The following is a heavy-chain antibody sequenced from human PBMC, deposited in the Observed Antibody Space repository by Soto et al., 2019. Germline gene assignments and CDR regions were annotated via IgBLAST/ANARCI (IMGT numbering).Heavy chain of an antibody. D-gene: IGHD3-10*01. V-gene: IGHV3-15*07. CDR2: VKSKTDGGSA. CDR3: TTDSRTTMPEVRFDY. Sequence: GGSLRLCCAASGFPFSNAWINWVRQTPGTGLQWVGRVKSKTDGGSADYAAPVKGRFAVSRDDSKNIVYLQMNSVKIEDTGVYYCTTDSRTTMPEVRFDYCGHGTLVTVSS. CDR1: GFPFSNAW. J-gene: IGHJ4*01.